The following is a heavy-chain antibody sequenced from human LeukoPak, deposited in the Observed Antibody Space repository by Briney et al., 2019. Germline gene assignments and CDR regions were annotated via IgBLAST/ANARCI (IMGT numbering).Heavy chain of an antibody. V-gene: IGHV3-11*04. CDR2: ISSSGSTI. D-gene: IGHD6-13*01. CDR3: ARVAPAGTHPDY. Sequence: GGSLRLSCAASGFTFSNYYMSWIRQAPGKGLEWVSYISSSGSTIYYADSVKGRFTISRDNAKNSLYLQMNSLRAEDTAVYYRARVAPAGTHPDYWGQGTLVTVSS. J-gene: IGHJ4*02. CDR1: GFTFSNYY.